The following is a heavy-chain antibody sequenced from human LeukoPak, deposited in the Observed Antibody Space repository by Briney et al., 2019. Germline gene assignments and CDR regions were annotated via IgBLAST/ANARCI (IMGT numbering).Heavy chain of an antibody. J-gene: IGHJ3*02. Sequence: GGSLRLSCAASGFTFSDYYMSWIRQAPGKGLEWVSYISSSGSTIYYADSVKGRFTISRDNAKNSLYLQMDSLRAEDTAVYYCASPGMGPYDAFDIWGQGTMSPSLQ. CDR2: ISSSGSTI. V-gene: IGHV3-11*01. D-gene: IGHD6-13*01. CDR3: ASPGMGPYDAFDI. CDR1: GFTFSDYY.